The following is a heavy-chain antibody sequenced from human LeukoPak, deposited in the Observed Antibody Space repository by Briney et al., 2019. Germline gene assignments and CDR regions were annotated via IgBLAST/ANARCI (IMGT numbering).Heavy chain of an antibody. J-gene: IGHJ4*02. V-gene: IGHV1-69*13. CDR2: IIPIFGTA. CDR3: AREADYDILTGYYRHPPTFDY. CDR1: GGTFSSYA. D-gene: IGHD3-9*01. Sequence: ASVKVSCKASGGTFSSYAISWVRQAPGQGLEWMGGIIPIFGTANYAQKFQGRVTITADESTSTAYMELSSLRSEDTAVYYCAREADYDILTGYYRHPPTFDYWGQGTLVTVSS.